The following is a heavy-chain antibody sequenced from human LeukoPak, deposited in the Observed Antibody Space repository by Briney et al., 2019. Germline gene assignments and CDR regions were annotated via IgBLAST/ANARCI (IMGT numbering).Heavy chain of an antibody. V-gene: IGHV5-51*01. J-gene: IGHJ6*03. CDR3: ARHSYGDYEYYYYMDV. CDR1: GYRFTSYW. Sequence: GESLEISCKGSGYRFTSYWIGWVRQMPGKGLEWMGIIYPGDSDTRYSPSFQGHVTISADKSISTAYLQWSSLKASGTAMYYCARHSYGDYEYYYYMDVWGKGTTVTVSS. CDR2: IYPGDSDT. D-gene: IGHD4-17*01.